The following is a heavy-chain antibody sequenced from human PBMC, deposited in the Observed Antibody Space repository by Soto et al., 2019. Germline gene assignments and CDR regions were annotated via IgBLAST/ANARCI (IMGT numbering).Heavy chain of an antibody. CDR2: ISSSSSTI. J-gene: IGHJ4*02. V-gene: IGHV3-48*01. Sequence: EVQLVESGGGLVQPGGSLRLSCAASGFTFSSYSMNWVRQAPGKGLEWVSYISSSSSTIYYADSVKGRFTISRDNAKNSLYPQMNSLRAEDTAVYYCARESQLGYCSSTSCHPLSSFDYWGQGTLVTVSS. CDR3: ARESQLGYCSSTSCHPLSSFDY. CDR1: GFTFSSYS. D-gene: IGHD2-2*01.